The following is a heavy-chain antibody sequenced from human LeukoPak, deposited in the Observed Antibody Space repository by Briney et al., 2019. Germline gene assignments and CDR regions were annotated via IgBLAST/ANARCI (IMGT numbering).Heavy chain of an antibody. Sequence: SETLSLTCTVSGGSISSYYWSWIRQPPGKGLEWIGYIYYSGSTNYNPSLKSRVTMSVDTSKNQFSLKLSSVTAADTAVYYCARTKSWDPNFDYWGQGTLVTVSS. CDR1: GGSISSYY. J-gene: IGHJ4*02. D-gene: IGHD1-26*01. CDR3: ARTKSWDPNFDY. V-gene: IGHV4-59*01. CDR2: IYYSGST.